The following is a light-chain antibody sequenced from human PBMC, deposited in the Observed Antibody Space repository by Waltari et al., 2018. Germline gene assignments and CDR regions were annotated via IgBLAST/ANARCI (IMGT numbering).Light chain of an antibody. J-gene: IGKJ1*01. CDR1: QNVGKY. CDR3: QKYVTLPAT. Sequence: EFLLTQSPGTVSVSPGEGVTLSCRASQNVGKYLAWYQQRTGQPPRLLIYHASNRAIGIPDGFSGSGSGTDFSLTISRLEPEDFAVYYCQKYVTLPATFGQGTKVEIK. V-gene: IGKV3-20*01. CDR2: HAS.